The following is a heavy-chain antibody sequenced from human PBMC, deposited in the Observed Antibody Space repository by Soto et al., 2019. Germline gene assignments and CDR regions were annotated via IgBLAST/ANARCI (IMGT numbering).Heavy chain of an antibody. V-gene: IGHV2-5*01. J-gene: IGHJ3*01. Sequence: QITLKESGPTLVKPTQTLTLTCSFSGLSLASTGVGVGWLRQPPGKALEWLALIYWNNNSRYSPSLTSRLSITKDTSKNQVVLTMTNLAPVDTGTYFCAHRQQFCGGGNCYMHAFDVWGPGTFVTVSS. CDR3: AHRQQFCGGGNCYMHAFDV. D-gene: IGHD2-21*01. CDR1: GLSLASTGVG. CDR2: IYWNNNS.